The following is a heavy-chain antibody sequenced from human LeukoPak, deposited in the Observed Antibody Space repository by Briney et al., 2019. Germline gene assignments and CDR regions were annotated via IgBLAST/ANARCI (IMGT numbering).Heavy chain of an antibody. CDR2: INSDGSST. CDR3: ARDLDNYYDSSGYYYGMDV. D-gene: IGHD3-22*01. CDR1: GFTFSSYW. V-gene: IGHV3-74*01. J-gene: IGHJ6*02. Sequence: GGSLRLSCAASGFTFSSYWMHWVRHAPGKGLVWVSRINSDGSSTSYADSVKGRFTISRDNAKNTLYLQMNSLRAEDTAVYYCARDLDNYYDSSGYYYGMDVWGQGTTVTVSS.